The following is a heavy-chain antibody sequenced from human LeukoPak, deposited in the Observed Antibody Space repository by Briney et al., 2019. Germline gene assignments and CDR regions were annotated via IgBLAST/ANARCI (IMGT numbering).Heavy chain of an antibody. CDR1: GGSISSSSYY. D-gene: IGHD5-12*01. CDR3: ARGRGYSGYEWETIYYYYGMDV. V-gene: IGHV4-39*07. J-gene: IGHJ6*02. CDR2: IYYSGST. Sequence: ETLSLTCTVSGGSISSSSYYWGWIRQPPGKGLEWIGSIYYSGSTYYNPSLKSRVTISADTSKNQFSLKLSSVTAADTAVYYCARGRGYSGYEWETIYYYYGMDVWGQGTTVTVSS.